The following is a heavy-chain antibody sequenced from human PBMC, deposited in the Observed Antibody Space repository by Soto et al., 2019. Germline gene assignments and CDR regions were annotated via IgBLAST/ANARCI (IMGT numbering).Heavy chain of an antibody. CDR3: ARPGYSNYGPGVDV. CDR2: IDSDGSTT. CDR1: GFTFSVYW. J-gene: IGHJ6*02. D-gene: IGHD4-4*01. Sequence: EVQLVESGGGLVQPGGSLRLSCAACGFTFSVYWMHWVRQAPGKGLVWVSRIDSDGSTTSYADSVKGRFTISRDNAKSTLYLQMNSLRAEDTAVYYCARPGYSNYGPGVDVWGQGTTVTVSS. V-gene: IGHV3-74*01.